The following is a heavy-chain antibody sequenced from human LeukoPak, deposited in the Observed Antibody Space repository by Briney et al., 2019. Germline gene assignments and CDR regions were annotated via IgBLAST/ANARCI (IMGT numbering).Heavy chain of an antibody. CDR3: ARRVPAAKGRGAFDI. Sequence: GSLRLSCAASGFTFSGSAMHWVRQASGKGLEWVGRIRSKANSYATAYAASVKGRFTISRDDSKNTAYLQMNSLKTEDTAVYYCARRVPAAKGRGAFDIWGQGTMVTVSS. CDR2: IRSKANSYAT. J-gene: IGHJ3*02. V-gene: IGHV3-73*01. D-gene: IGHD2-2*01. CDR1: GFTFSGSA.